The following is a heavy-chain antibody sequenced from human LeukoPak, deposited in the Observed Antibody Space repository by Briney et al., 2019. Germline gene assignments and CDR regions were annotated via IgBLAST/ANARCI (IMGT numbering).Heavy chain of an antibody. V-gene: IGHV5-51*01. J-gene: IGHJ4*02. D-gene: IGHD4-17*01. CDR2: IYPADSET. CDR3: ARVDYGDSAYYFDY. Sequence: GESLQISCRVSGYAFASYWIGWVRQVPGKGLEWMGIIYPADSETKSSPSFQGQVTISADKSISTAYLQWSSLKASDTAMYYCARVDYGDSAYYFDYWGQGTLVTVSS. CDR1: GYAFASYW.